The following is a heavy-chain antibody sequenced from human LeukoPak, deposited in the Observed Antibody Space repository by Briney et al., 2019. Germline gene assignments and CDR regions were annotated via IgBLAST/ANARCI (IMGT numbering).Heavy chain of an antibody. D-gene: IGHD3-22*01. Sequence: ASVMVSCRASDYTFTNYGISWVRQAPGQGLEWMGWVSAYNGNTIYAQKFQGRVTMTTDTSTSTAYMELRSLRSDDTAVYYCARDQRITQIVVVTDTFDIWGQGTMVTVSS. V-gene: IGHV1-18*01. CDR2: VSAYNGNT. J-gene: IGHJ3*02. CDR3: ARDQRITQIVVVTDTFDI. CDR1: DYTFTNYG.